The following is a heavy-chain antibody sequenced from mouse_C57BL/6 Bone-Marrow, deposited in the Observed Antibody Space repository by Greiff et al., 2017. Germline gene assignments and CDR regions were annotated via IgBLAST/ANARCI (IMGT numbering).Heavy chain of an antibody. CDR2: IYPRSGNT. CDR1: GYTFTSYG. Sequence: QVQLQQSGAELARPGASVKLSCKASGYTFTSYGISWVKQRTGQGLEWIGEIYPRSGNTYYNEKFKGKATLTADKSSSTAYMELRSLTSEDSAVYFCARRGTAQAPFYYAMDYWGQGTSVTVSS. J-gene: IGHJ4*01. D-gene: IGHD3-2*02. CDR3: ARRGTAQAPFYYAMDY. V-gene: IGHV1-81*01.